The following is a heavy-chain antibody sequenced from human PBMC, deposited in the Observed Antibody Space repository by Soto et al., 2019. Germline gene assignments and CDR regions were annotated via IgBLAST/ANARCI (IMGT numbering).Heavy chain of an antibody. Sequence: GGSLRLSCAASGFTFSSYGMHWVRQAPGKGLEWVAVIWYDGSNKYYADSVKGRFTISRDNSKNTLYLQMNSLRAEETAVYYCARDLVDYDFWSGPPSGGMDVWGQGTTVTVSS. V-gene: IGHV3-33*01. CDR1: GFTFSSYG. CDR2: IWYDGSNK. D-gene: IGHD3-3*01. J-gene: IGHJ6*02. CDR3: ARDLVDYDFWSGPPSGGMDV.